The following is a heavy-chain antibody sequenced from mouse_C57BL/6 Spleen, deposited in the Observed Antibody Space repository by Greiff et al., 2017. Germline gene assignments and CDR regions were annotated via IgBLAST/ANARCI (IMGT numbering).Heavy chain of an antibody. J-gene: IGHJ4*01. V-gene: IGHV1-18*01. D-gene: IGHD3-2*02. CDR1: GYTFTDYN. Sequence: VQLQESGPELVKPGASVKIPCKASGYTFTDYNMDWVNQSYGKSLEWIGDINPNNGGTIYNQKFKGKATLTVDKSTSTAYMELRSLTSEDTAFYYCARPAYSSGSAMDYWGQGTSVTVSS. CDR2: INPNNGGT. CDR3: ARPAYSSGSAMDY.